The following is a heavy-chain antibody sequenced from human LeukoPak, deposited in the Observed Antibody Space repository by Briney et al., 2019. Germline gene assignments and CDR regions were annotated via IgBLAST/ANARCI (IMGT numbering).Heavy chain of an antibody. CDR2: IAAYNGAT. Sequence: ASVKVSCKASGYPFTSYGLTWVRQTPGQGLQWMGWIAAYNGATNYAQIFQGRISMTTDTSTNTGYMELRSLTSDGTAVYYCAREDSNSENFWGQGTLVTVSS. D-gene: IGHD2/OR15-2a*01. CDR1: GYPFTSYG. CDR3: AREDSNSENF. J-gene: IGHJ1*01. V-gene: IGHV1-18*01.